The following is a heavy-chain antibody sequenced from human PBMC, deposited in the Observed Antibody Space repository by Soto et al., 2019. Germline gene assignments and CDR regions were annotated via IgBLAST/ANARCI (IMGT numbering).Heavy chain of an antibody. CDR2: IYNGGIP. Sequence: SETLSLTCTVSGGPVSSQYWSWIRQPAGKGLEWIGRIYNGGIPLIHPSLESRVALSLDTSRNQFSLTLSSVTAADTAIYYCASQDYDKSVYYFDYWGRGALVTVSS. CDR1: GGPVSSQY. J-gene: IGHJ4*02. D-gene: IGHD3-22*01. V-gene: IGHV4-4*07. CDR3: ASQDYDKSVYYFDY.